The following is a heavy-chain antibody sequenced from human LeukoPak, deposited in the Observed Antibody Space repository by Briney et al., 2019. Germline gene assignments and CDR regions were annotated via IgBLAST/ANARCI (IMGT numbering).Heavy chain of an antibody. CDR1: RGSVSSDY. V-gene: IGHV4-59*02. CDR2: IFYPTTT. Sequence: PSETLSPTCTVSRGSVSSDYWSWIRQSPGPGLEWIGYIFYPTTTNYNPSLRSRVTTSLDTSNNQFSLDLDRVSGADTAVYFCATGHSSGWFDYWGQGTLVAVSS. J-gene: IGHJ4*02. CDR3: ATGHSSGWFDY. D-gene: IGHD6-19*01.